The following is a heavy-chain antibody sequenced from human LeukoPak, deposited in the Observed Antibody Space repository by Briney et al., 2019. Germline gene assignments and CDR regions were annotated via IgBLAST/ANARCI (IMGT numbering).Heavy chain of an antibody. CDR1: GYSFTSYW. Sequence: GESLKISCKGSGYSFTSYWIGWVRQMPGKGLEWMGIIYPGDSDTRYSPSFQGQVTISADKSISTAYLQWSSLKASDTAMHYCARPRITMVRGVIGGDYWGQGTLVTVSS. V-gene: IGHV5-51*01. J-gene: IGHJ4*02. CDR3: ARPRITMVRGVIGGDY. CDR2: IYPGDSDT. D-gene: IGHD3-10*01.